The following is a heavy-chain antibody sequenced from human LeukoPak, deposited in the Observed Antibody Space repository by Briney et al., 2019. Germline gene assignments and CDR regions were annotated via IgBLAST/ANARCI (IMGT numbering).Heavy chain of an antibody. CDR1: GYTFTGYY. D-gene: IGHD6-13*01. V-gene: IGHV1-2*02. CDR2: INPNSGGT. J-gene: IGHJ3*02. CDR3: TRGIAALLDAFDI. Sequence: ASVKVSCKASGYTFTGYYMHWVRQVPGQGLEWMGWINPNSGGTNYAQKFQGRVTMTRDTSISTAYMELSRLRSDDTAVYYCTRGIAALLDAFDIWGQGTMVTVSS.